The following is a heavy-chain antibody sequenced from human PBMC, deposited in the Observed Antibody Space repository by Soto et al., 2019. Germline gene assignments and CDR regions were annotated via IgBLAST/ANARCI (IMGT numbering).Heavy chain of an antibody. V-gene: IGHV3-7*05. CDR3: ARDVSPGSSSLCLDAFDI. J-gene: IGHJ3*02. D-gene: IGHD6-13*01. Sequence: EVQLVESGGGLVQPGGSLRLSCVASGFSFGSSWMTWVRQAPGKGLEWVANIKKDGSQISYLDSVRGRFTISRDNAKNSLYQKMNSLRAEDTALYYCARDVSPGSSSLCLDAFDIWGQGTMVTVSS. CDR2: IKKDGSQI. CDR1: GFSFGSSW.